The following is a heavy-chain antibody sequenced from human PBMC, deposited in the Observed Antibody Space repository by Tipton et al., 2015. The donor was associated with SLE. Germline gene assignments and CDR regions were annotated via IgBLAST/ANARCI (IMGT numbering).Heavy chain of an antibody. D-gene: IGHD2-2*01. CDR2: IYYSGTT. V-gene: IGHV4-59*01. CDR3: ARGTSIVVVPAALTD. Sequence: TLSLTCAVYGGSFSGYYWSWIRQPPGKGLEWIGYIYYSGTTNYSPSLRSRVTMSVDTSKNQCSLKLSSVTAADTAVYYCARGTSIVVVPAALTDWGQGTLVTVSS. J-gene: IGHJ4*02. CDR1: GGSFSGYY.